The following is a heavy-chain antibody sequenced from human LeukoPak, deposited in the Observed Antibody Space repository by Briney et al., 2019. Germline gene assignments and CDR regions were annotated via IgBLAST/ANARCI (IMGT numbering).Heavy chain of an antibody. Sequence: SGGSLRLSCAASGFTFSSYGMHWVRQAPGKGLEWVAFIRYDGSNKYYADSVKGRFTISRDNSKNTLYLQMNSLRAEDTAVYYCAKDVRATVTTGYYYYYMDVWGKGTTVTISS. D-gene: IGHD4-17*01. CDR1: GFTFSSYG. CDR2: IRYDGSNK. V-gene: IGHV3-30*02. J-gene: IGHJ6*03. CDR3: AKDVRATVTTGYYYYYMDV.